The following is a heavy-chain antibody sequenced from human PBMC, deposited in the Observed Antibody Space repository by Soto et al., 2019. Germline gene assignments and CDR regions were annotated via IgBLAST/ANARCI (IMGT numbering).Heavy chain of an antibody. D-gene: IGHD1-7*01. Sequence: SVKVSCKASGYTFTSYGISWVRQAPGQGLEWMGWISAYNGNTNYAQKLQGRVTMTTDTSTSTAYMELRSLRSDDTAVYYCAREGQRTYNWNYKKALVEFDIWGQGTTVTVSS. CDR2: ISAYNGNT. V-gene: IGHV1-18*04. CDR1: GYTFTSYG. CDR3: AREGQRTYNWNYKKALVEFDI. J-gene: IGHJ3*02.